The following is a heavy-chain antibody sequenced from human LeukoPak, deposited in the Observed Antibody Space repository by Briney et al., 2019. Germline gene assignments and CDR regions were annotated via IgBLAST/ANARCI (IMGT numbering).Heavy chain of an antibody. Sequence: EASVKVSCKASGYTFTSYAMNWVRQAPGQGLEWMGWINTNTGNPTYAQGFIGRFVFSLDTSVSTAYLQISSLKAEDTAVYYCARTLTYCTNGVCYKSYYGMDVWGQGTTVTVSS. CDR3: ARTLTYCTNGVCYKSYYGMDV. J-gene: IGHJ6*02. V-gene: IGHV7-4-1*02. D-gene: IGHD2-8*01. CDR1: GYTFTSYA. CDR2: INTNTGNP.